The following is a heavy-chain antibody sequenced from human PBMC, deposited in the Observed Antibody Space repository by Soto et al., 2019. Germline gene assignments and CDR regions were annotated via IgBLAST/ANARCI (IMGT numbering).Heavy chain of an antibody. CDR2: VSGGGDIT. J-gene: IGHJ4*02. D-gene: IGHD2-2*01. CDR1: GFTFGSFA. V-gene: IGHV3-23*01. Sequence: GGSLRISCAACGFTFGSFAMSWVRQAPGKGLEWVSSVSGGGDITYYADSVRARFTISRDNSKNTLFLQTHSLVGEDTAIYYCAKAACASSSCALHFWGQGTLVTVSS. CDR3: AKAACASSSCALHF.